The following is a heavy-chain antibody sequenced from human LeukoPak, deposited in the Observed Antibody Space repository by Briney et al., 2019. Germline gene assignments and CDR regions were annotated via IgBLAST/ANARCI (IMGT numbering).Heavy chain of an antibody. CDR1: GGSFSGYY. CDR2: IYYSGST. CDR3: ARVMVTATTRVYYYYYYMDV. J-gene: IGHJ6*03. V-gene: IGHV4-59*01. D-gene: IGHD1/OR15-1a*01. Sequence: SETLSLTCAVYGGSFSGYYWSWIRQPPGKGLEWIGYIYYSGSTNYNPSLKSRVTISVDTSKNQFSLKLSSVTAADTAVYYCARVMVTATTRVYYYYYYMDVWGKGTTVTVSS.